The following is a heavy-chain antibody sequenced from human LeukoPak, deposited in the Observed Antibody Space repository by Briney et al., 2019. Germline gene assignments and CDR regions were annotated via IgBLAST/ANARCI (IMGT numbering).Heavy chain of an antibody. D-gene: IGHD2-2*01. CDR2: ISAYNGNT. J-gene: IGHJ6*03. CDR1: GYTFTGYY. Sequence: ASVKVSCKASGYTFTGYYMHWVRQAPGQGLEWMGWISAYNGNTNYAQKLQGRVTTTTDTSTSTAYMELRSLRSDDTAVYYCARVSSVRRRGYCSSTSCYPTYYYYMDVWGKGTTVTVSS. V-gene: IGHV1-18*04. CDR3: ARVSSVRRRGYCSSTSCYPTYYYYMDV.